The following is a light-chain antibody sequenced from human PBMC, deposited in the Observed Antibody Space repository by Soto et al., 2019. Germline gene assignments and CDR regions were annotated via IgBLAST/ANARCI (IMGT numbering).Light chain of an antibody. V-gene: IGLV2-8*01. J-gene: IGLJ1*01. CDR3: NSFAGSNNLSV. CDR2: AVS. Sequence: QSVLDQPASVSGSPGQSITISCTGTSSDVGGYNSVSWYQQHPGKAPKLIIYAVSERPSGVPDRFSGSKSGNTASLTVSGLQAEDEADYYCNSFAGSNNLSVFGTGTKVTVL. CDR1: SSDVGGYNS.